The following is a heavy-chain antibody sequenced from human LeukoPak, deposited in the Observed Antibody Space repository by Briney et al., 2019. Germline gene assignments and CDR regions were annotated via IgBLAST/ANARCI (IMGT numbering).Heavy chain of an antibody. J-gene: IGHJ6*03. Sequence: GFLRLSCAASGFTFSSYSMNWVRQAPGKGLEWVSSISSSTSFIYYADLVKGRFTISRDNAKNSLYLQMNSLRAEDTAVYYCARGGPQTGTTWYMDVWGKGTTVTVSS. CDR3: ARGGPQTGTTWYMDV. V-gene: IGHV3-21*01. CDR1: GFTFSSYS. D-gene: IGHD1-1*01. CDR2: ISSSTSFI.